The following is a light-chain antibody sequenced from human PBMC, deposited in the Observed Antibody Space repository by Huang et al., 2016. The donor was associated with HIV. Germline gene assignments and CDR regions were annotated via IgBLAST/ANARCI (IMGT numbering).Light chain of an antibody. CDR3: QQYFTTPWT. V-gene: IGKV4-1*01. CDR1: QIVLYNSNQIHY. J-gene: IGKJ1*01. CDR2: WAS. Sequence: DIVMTQSPDLLAVSLGERATINCKSNQIVLYNSNQIHYVAWFQQPPGQPPRLLIHWASYRASGVPDRFTGVGSGTDFTLTISKLQAADVAVYYCQQYFTTPWTFGQGTKVEIK.